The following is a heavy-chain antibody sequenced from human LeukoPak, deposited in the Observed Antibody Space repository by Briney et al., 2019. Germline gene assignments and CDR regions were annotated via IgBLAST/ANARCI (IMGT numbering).Heavy chain of an antibody. Sequence: SETLSLTCTVSGGYTSTYYWSWIRQPPGKGLEWIGYIYYTGSTNYNPSLKSRVTLSADTSKNQFSLRLTSVTAADTAFYYCARGDYQYDTSGYYSLAIDYWGQGTQVTVSS. CDR2: IYYTGST. V-gene: IGHV4-59*01. CDR1: GGYTSTYY. D-gene: IGHD3-22*01. J-gene: IGHJ4*02. CDR3: ARGDYQYDTSGYYSLAIDY.